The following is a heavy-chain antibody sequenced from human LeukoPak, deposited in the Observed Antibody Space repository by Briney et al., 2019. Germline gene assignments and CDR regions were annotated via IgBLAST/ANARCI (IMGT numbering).Heavy chain of an antibody. D-gene: IGHD4-23*01. CDR1: GGSFSGYY. J-gene: IGHJ3*02. V-gene: IGHV4-34*01. CDR3: ARPKLRWSTGAFDI. CDR2: INHSGST. Sequence: SETLSLTCAVYGGSFSGYYWSWIRQPPGKGLEWIGEINHSGSTNYNPSLKSRVTISVDTSKNQFSLKLSSVTAADTAVYYRARPKLRWSTGAFDIWGQGTMVTVSS.